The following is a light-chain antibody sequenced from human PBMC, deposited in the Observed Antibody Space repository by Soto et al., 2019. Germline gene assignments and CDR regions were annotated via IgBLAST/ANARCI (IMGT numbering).Light chain of an antibody. V-gene: IGKV3-20*01. CDR2: AAS. CDR3: QQYGSSPRT. Sequence: EIVLTQSPGTLSLSPGERATLSCRASQSVSNNLAWYQQKPGQAPRLLIYAASSRATGIPDRVSGSGSGTDFTLTITRLEPEDFAVYYCQQYGSSPRTFSQGTKVDIK. J-gene: IGKJ2*01. CDR1: QSVSNN.